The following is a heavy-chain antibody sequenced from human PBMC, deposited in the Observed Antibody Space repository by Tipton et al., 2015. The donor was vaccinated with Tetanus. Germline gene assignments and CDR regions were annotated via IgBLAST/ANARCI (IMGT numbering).Heavy chain of an antibody. J-gene: IGHJ4*02. V-gene: IGHV3-21*01. CDR2: ISSTSSYI. CDR3: ASGSTLDY. Sequence: SLRLSCEVSGFAFSNYRMNWVRQAPGKGLEWLSSISSTSSYIYYTDSAKGRFTISRDNAKNSLYLEMNSLRAEDTAVYCCASGSTLDYWGQGTLVTVSS. CDR1: GFAFSNYR. D-gene: IGHD6-25*01.